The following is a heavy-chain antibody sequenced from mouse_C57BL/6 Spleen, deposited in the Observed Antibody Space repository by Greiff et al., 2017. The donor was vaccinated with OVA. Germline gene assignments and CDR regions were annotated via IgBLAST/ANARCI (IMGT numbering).Heavy chain of an antibody. D-gene: IGHD1-1*01. CDR1: GFTFSSYA. CDR3: TRDHYYGSSYGYAMDY. CDR2: ISSGGDYT. J-gene: IGHJ4*01. Sequence: DVMLVESGEGLVKPGGSLKLSCAASGFTFSSYAMSWVRQTPEKRLEWVAYISSGGDYTYYADTVKGRFTISRDNARNTLYLQMSSLKSEDTAMYYCTRDHYYGSSYGYAMDYWGQGTSVTVSS. V-gene: IGHV5-9-1*02.